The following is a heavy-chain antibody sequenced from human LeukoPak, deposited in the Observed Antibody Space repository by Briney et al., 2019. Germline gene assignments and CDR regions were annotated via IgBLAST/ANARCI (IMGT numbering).Heavy chain of an antibody. V-gene: IGHV3-23*01. D-gene: IGHD3-16*01. CDR2: ISGSGGRR. J-gene: IGHJ4*02. Sequence: GGTLRLSCAASGFTFRSYGMSWVRQAPGQGLEGGSAISGSGGRRYSAASLQGRFTISRANSKNTLDLQMHSLSAEHTAVYYCSRGASCYHHTGGQGTLVTVSS. CDR1: GFTFRSYG. CDR3: SRGASCYHHT.